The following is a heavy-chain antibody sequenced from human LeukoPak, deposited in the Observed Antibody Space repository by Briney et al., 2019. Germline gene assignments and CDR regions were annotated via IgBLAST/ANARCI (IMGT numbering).Heavy chain of an antibody. CDR2: FTRIGII. CDR3: AGIYGDYSDFAY. CDR1: GGSISNCS. Sequence: SETLSLTCAVSGGSISNCSYYWICQPPGKGLEWIGEFTRIGIINDNPSLRSRITISADTYKNRFSLKLSSVTAADTAIYYCAGIYGDYSDFAYWGEGTLVTVSS. J-gene: IGHJ4*02. V-gene: IGHV4-34*01. D-gene: IGHD4-17*01.